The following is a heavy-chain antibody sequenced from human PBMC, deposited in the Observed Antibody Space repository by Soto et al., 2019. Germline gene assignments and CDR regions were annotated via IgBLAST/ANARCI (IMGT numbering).Heavy chain of an antibody. Sequence: SETLSLTCTASGGSISSYYWSWIRQPPGKGLEWIGYIYYSGSTNYNPSLKSRVTISVDTSKNQFSLKLSSVTAADTAVYYCARASGKAKYYYGMDVWGQGTTVTVSS. CDR3: ARASGKAKYYYGMDV. D-gene: IGHD3-10*01. CDR2: IYYSGST. V-gene: IGHV4-59*01. J-gene: IGHJ6*02. CDR1: GGSISSYY.